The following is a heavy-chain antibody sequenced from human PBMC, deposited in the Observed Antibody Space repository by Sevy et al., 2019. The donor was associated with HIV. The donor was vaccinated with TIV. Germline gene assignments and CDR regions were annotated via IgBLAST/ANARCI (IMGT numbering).Heavy chain of an antibody. D-gene: IGHD3-16*01. V-gene: IGHV4-39*01. Sequence: SETLSLTCTVSSGSISSSSYFWGWIRQPPGKGLEWIASVYYSGDTYYNPSLKSRVTISIDTSTNKFPLKVTSMTSADTAVYYCARHRVNDYVRGTSGPFDVWGRGTRVTVSS. CDR1: SGSISSSSYF. J-gene: IGHJ2*01. CDR2: VYYSGDT. CDR3: ARHRVNDYVRGTSGPFDV.